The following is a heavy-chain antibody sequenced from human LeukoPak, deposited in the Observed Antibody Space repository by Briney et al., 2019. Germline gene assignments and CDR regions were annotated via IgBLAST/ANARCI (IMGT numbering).Heavy chain of an antibody. J-gene: IGHJ4*02. CDR2: ISPNSGGT. CDR3: ARDKYGSEGDY. D-gene: IGHD3-10*01. Sequence: ASVKVSCKASGYTFTDYYIHWVRQAPGQGLEWMGWISPNSGGTNYAQKFQGRVTMTRDTSISTAYMELSSLRSDDTAVYYCARDKYGSEGDYWGQGTLVTVSS. CDR1: GYTFTDYY. V-gene: IGHV1-2*02.